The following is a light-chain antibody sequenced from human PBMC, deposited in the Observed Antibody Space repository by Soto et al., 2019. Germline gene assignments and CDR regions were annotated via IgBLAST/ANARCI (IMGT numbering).Light chain of an antibody. CDR2: DAS. V-gene: IGKV1-5*01. Sequence: DIQMTQSPSFLSASVGDRVTITCRASQAISNYLNWYQQRPGKAPNLLIYDASSLESGVPSRFSGSGSGTEFTLTISSLQPDDFATYSCQQYTPNSRTFGQGTKVDIK. CDR3: QQYTPNSRT. J-gene: IGKJ1*01. CDR1: QAISNY.